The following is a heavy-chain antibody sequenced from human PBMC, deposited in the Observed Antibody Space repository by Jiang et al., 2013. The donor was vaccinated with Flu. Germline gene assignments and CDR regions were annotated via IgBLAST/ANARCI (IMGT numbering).Heavy chain of an antibody. J-gene: IGHJ2*01. CDR2: IFYSGST. D-gene: IGHD3-16*01. CDR1: GGSISSSSYY. V-gene: IGHV4-61*05. CDR3: ARHAPNWGPSYWYFDL. Sequence: LLKPSETLSLTCTVSGGSISSSSYYWGWIRQPPGKGLEWIGYIFYSGSTNYNPSLKSRVTISVDTSKNQFSLKLSSVTAADTAVYYCARHAPNWGPSYWYFDLWGRGTLVTVSS.